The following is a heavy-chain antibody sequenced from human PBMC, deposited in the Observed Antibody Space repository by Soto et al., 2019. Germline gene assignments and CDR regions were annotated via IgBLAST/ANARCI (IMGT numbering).Heavy chain of an antibody. D-gene: IGHD3-3*01. CDR1: GDSVSTNSAT. CDR2: TYYRSKWFN. CDR3: ARDLKGFWSGTYQYGMDV. Sequence: SQTLSLTCAISGDSVSTNSATWDWIRQSPSRGLEWLGRTYYRSKWFNDYAVSVKGRISINPDTSNNQFSLKPSSVTAADTAVYYCARDLKGFWSGTYQYGMDVWGQGTTVTVSS. J-gene: IGHJ6*02. V-gene: IGHV6-1*01.